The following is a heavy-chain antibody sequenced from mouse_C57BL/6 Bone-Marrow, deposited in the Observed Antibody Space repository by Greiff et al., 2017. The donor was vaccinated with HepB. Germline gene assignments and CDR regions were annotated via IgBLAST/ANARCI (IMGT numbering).Heavy chain of an antibody. J-gene: IGHJ1*03. CDR3: ARHGTTGPYFDV. V-gene: IGHV5-9*01. D-gene: IGHD1-1*01. CDR2: ISGGGGNT. CDR1: GFTFSSYT. Sequence: EVQLVESGGGLVKPGGSLKLSCAASGFTFSSYTMSWVRQTPEKRLEWVATISGGGGNTYYPDSVKGRFTISRDNAKNTLYLQMSSLRSEDTALYYCARHGTTGPYFDVWGTGTTVTVSS.